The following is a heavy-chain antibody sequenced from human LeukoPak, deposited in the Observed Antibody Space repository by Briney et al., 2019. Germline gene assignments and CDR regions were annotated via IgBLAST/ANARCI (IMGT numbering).Heavy chain of an antibody. CDR1: GDSVSSNSAA. CDR3: ARGIRGITGTTYNWFDP. V-gene: IGHV6-1*01. Sequence: SQTLSLTCAISGDSVSSNSAAWNWIRQSPSRGLEWLGRTYYRSKWYNDYAVSVRSRITINPDTSKNQFSLQLNSVTPEDTAVYYCARGIRGITGTTYNWFDPWGQGTLVTVSS. D-gene: IGHD1-7*01. J-gene: IGHJ5*02. CDR2: TYYRSKWYN.